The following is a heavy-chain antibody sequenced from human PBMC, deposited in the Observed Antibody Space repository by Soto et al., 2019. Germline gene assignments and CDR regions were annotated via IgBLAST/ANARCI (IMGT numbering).Heavy chain of an antibody. CDR1: GGTFSSYA. CDR3: ATLDVEMATIVGRYSFFDY. CDR2: IIPIFGTA. J-gene: IGHJ4*02. Sequence: GASVKVSCKASGGTFSSYAISWVRQAPGQGLEWMGGIIPIFGTANYAQKFQGRVTITADESTSTAYMELSSLRSEDTAVYYCATLDVEMATIVGRYSFFDYWGQGTLVTVSS. V-gene: IGHV1-69*13. D-gene: IGHD5-12*01.